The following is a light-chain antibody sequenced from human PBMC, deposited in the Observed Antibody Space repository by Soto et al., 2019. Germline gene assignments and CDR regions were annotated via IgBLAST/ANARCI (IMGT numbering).Light chain of an antibody. V-gene: IGKV3-11*01. CDR1: QRVSSN. CDR3: QQRSNWPPWT. CDR2: DAS. J-gene: IGKJ1*01. Sequence: EIVLKQSPGTLSLSPGERATLSCRASQRVSSNVAWYQQKPGQAPRLLIYDASNRATGIPARFSGSGSGTDFTLTISSLEPEDFAVYYCQQRSNWPPWTFGQGTKVDIK.